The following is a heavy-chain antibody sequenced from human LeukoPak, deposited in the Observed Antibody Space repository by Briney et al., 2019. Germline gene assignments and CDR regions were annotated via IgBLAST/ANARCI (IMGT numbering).Heavy chain of an antibody. CDR1: GGSIGSGDYY. Sequence: PSETLSLTCTVSGGSIGSGDYYWSWIRQPPGKGLEWIGYIYYSGSTYYNPSIKSRGTISVDTSKNQFSLKLSSVTAADTAVYYCARDRSSGNAFDIWGQGTMVTVSS. D-gene: IGHD3-10*01. CDR3: ARDRSSGNAFDI. J-gene: IGHJ3*02. V-gene: IGHV4-30-4*08. CDR2: IYYSGST.